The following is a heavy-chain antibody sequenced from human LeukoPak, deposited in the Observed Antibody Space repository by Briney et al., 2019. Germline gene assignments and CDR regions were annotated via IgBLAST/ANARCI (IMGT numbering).Heavy chain of an antibody. D-gene: IGHD1-26*01. CDR2: IYYSGST. CDR1: GGSISSSSYY. J-gene: IGHJ4*02. V-gene: IGHV4-39*07. Sequence: KPSETLSLTCTVSGGSISSSSYYWGWIRQPPGKGLEWIGSIYYSGSTYYNPSLKSRVTISVDTSRNQFSLKLSSVTAADTAVYYCARVCEVGATAYYFDYWGQGTLVTVSS. CDR3: ARVCEVGATAYYFDY.